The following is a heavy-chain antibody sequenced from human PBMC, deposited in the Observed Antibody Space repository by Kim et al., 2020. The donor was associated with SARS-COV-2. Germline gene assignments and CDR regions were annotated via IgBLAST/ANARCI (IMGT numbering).Heavy chain of an antibody. CDR3: ARGGPTRCLDY. D-gene: IGHD4-17*01. CDR2: INSDGSST. CDR1: GFTFSSYW. J-gene: IGHJ4*02. Sequence: GGSLRLSCAASGFTFSSYWMHWVRQAPGKGLVWVSRINSDGSSTSYADSVKGRFTISRDNAKNTLYLQMNSLRAEDTAVYYCARGGPTRCLDYWGQGTLVTVSS. V-gene: IGHV3-74*01.